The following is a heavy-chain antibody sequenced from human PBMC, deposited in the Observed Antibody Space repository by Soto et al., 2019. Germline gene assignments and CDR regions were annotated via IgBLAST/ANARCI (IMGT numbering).Heavy chain of an antibody. D-gene: IGHD3-3*01. CDR2: IYWDDDT. J-gene: IGHJ4*02. Sequence: QITLNESGPTQVNPRQTLTLTCTFSGFSLTTSGVGVGWIRQSPGKAPEWLALIYWDDDTRYIPSLKSTLTITKDTSKNQVVLTMADLDPADTATYYCAHRVLRTVFGLVTTTAIYFDFWGQGTPVAISS. CDR1: GFSLTTSGVG. CDR3: AHRVLRTVFGLVTTTAIYFDF. V-gene: IGHV2-5*02.